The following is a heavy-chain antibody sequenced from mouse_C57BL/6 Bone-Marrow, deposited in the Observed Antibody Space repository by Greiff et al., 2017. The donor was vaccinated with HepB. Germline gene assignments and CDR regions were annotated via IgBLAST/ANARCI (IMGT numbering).Heavy chain of an antibody. CDR3: ARMDGYDSWFAY. CDR2: IWTGGGT. D-gene: IGHD2-2*01. Sequence: QVQLQQSGPGLVAPSQSLSITCTVSGFSLTSYAISWVRQPPGKGLEWLGLIWTGGGTNYNSALKSRLSISKDNSKSQVFLKMNSLQTDDTARYYCARMDGYDSWFAYWGQGTLVTVSA. CDR1: GFSLTSYA. V-gene: IGHV2-9-1*01. J-gene: IGHJ3*01.